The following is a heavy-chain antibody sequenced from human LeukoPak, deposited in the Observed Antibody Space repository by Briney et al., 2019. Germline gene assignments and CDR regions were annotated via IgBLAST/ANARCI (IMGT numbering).Heavy chain of an antibody. D-gene: IGHD3-22*01. V-gene: IGHV1-2*02. Sequence: ASVKVSCKASGYTFTGYYMHWVRQAPGQGLEWMGWINPNSGGTNYAQKFQGRVTMTRDTSISTAYMELGRLRSDDTAVYYCARDYYDSSGYYTLFQSWGQGTLVTVSS. CDR3: ARDYYDSSGYYTLFQS. J-gene: IGHJ4*02. CDR2: INPNSGGT. CDR1: GYTFTGYY.